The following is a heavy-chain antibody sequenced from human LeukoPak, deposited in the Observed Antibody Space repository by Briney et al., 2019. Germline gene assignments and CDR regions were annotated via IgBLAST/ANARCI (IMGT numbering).Heavy chain of an antibody. CDR2: ISAYNGNT. Sequence: ASVKVSCKASGYTFTSYGMSWVRQAPGQGLEWMGWISAYNGNTNYAQKLQGRVTMTTDTSTSTAYMELRSLRSDDTAVYYCARAESSRGIVVVAAAHWFDPWGQGTLVTVSS. CDR1: GYTFTSYG. V-gene: IGHV1-18*04. D-gene: IGHD2-15*01. CDR3: ARAESSRGIVVVAAAHWFDP. J-gene: IGHJ5*02.